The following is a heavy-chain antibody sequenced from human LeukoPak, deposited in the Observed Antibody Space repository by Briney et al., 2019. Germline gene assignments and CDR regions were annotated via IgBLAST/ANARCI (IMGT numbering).Heavy chain of an antibody. Sequence: GGSLRLSCAASGFTFSSYGMHWVRQAPGKGLEWVAVISYDGSNKYYADSVKGRFTISRDNSKNTLYLQMNSLRAEDTAVYYCAPYSYVPLSDYWGQGTLATVSS. CDR3: APYSYVPLSDY. V-gene: IGHV3-30*03. CDR1: GFTFSSYG. J-gene: IGHJ4*02. CDR2: ISYDGSNK. D-gene: IGHD5-18*01.